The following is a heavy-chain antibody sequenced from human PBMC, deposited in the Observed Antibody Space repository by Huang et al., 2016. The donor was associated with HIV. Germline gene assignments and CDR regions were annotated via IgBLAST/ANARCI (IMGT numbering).Heavy chain of an antibody. CDR3: ARGTCGDCYYYYYYMDV. CDR1: GRTFSRYA. Sequence: QVQLVQSGAEVKKPGSSVKVSCKASGRTFSRYAISGVRQAPGQGLEWVGGIIPFFSTTKYAQKFQGRVTITADESTNTAYMELSSLRSEDTAVYYCARGTCGDCYYYYYYMDVWGKGTTVTVSS. D-gene: IGHD2-21*02. CDR2: IIPFFSTT. V-gene: IGHV1-69*13. J-gene: IGHJ6*03.